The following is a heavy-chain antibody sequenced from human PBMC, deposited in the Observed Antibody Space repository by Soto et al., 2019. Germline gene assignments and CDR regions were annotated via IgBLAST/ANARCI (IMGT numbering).Heavy chain of an antibody. Sequence: ASVKVSCKASGGTFSSYTISWVRQAPGQGLEWMGRIIPILGIANYAQKFQGRVTITADKSTSTAYMELSSLRSEDTAVYYCAGDRVSVWSAPSLDYWGQGTLVTVSS. CDR2: IIPILGIA. CDR1: GGTFSSYT. D-gene: IGHD3-3*01. V-gene: IGHV1-69*04. J-gene: IGHJ4*02. CDR3: AGDRVSVWSAPSLDY.